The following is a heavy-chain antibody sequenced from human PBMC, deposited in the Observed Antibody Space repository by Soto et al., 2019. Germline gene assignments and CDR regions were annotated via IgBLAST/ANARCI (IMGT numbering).Heavy chain of an antibody. V-gene: IGHV1-8*01. CDR1: GYTFTSYD. J-gene: IGHJ6*02. D-gene: IGHD6-19*01. CDR3: ARGRRPLQQSLVLSGYYYGMDV. CDR2: MNPNSGNT. Sequence: ASVKVSCKASGYTFTSYDINWVRQATGQGLEWMGWMNPNSGNTGYAQKFQGRVTMTRNTSISTAYMELSSLRSEDTAVYYCARGRRPLQQSLVLSGYYYGMDVWGQGTTVTVSS.